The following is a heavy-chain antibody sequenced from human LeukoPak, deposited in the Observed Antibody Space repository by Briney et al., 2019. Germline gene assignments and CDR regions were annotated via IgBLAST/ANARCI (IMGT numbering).Heavy chain of an antibody. D-gene: IGHD3-10*01. V-gene: IGHV3-48*01. J-gene: IGHJ4*02. CDR1: GFTFSSYS. Sequence: GGSLRLSCAASGFTFSSYSMNWVRQAPGKGLEWVSYISSSSSTIYYADSVKGRFTISRDNSKNTLYLQMNSLRAEDTAVYYCAKTMIRGVIVEYYFDYWGQGTLVTVSS. CDR3: AKTMIRGVIVEYYFDY. CDR2: ISSSSSTI.